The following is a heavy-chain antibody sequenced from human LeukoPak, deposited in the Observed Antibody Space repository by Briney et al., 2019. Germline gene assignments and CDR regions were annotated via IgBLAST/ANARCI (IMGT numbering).Heavy chain of an antibody. D-gene: IGHD3-9*01. Sequence: SETLSLTCTVSGGSISSGSYYWSWIRQPAGKGLEWIGRIYTSGSTNYNPSLKSRVTISVDTSKNQFSLKLSSVTAADTAVYYCARDLTDYDILTGYYLPSYFDYWGQGTLVTVSS. CDR1: GGSISSGSYY. J-gene: IGHJ4*02. CDR3: ARDLTDYDILTGYYLPSYFDY. V-gene: IGHV4-61*02. CDR2: IYTSGST.